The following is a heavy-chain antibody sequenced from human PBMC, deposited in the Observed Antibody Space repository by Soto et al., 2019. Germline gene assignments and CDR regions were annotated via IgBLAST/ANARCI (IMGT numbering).Heavy chain of an antibody. D-gene: IGHD3-3*01. J-gene: IGHJ4*02. V-gene: IGHV3-15*01. CDR3: TTDPSTPNYDFWSGYYLPDY. CDR1: GFTFSNAW. CDR2: IKSKTDGGTT. Sequence: EVQLVESGGGLVKPGGSLRLSCAASGFTFSNAWMSWVRQAPGKGLEWVGRIKSKTDGGTTDYAAPVKGRFTISRDDSKNTLYLLMNSLKTEDTAVYYCTTDPSTPNYDFWSGYYLPDYWGQGTLVTVSS.